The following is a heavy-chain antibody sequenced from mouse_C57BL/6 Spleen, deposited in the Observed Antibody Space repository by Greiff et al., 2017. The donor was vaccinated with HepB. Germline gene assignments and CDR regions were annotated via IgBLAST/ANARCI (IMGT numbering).Heavy chain of an antibody. J-gene: IGHJ1*03. V-gene: IGHV1-42*01. D-gene: IGHD2-3*01. CDR2: INPSTGGT. CDR1: GYSFTGYY. Sequence: VQLKESGPELVKPGASVKISCKASGYSFTGYYMNWVKQSPEKSLEWIGEINPSTGGTTYNQKFKAKATLTVDKSSSTAYMQLKSLTSEDSAVYYCARRGLLRDWYFDVWGTGTTVTVSS. CDR3: ARRGLLRDWYFDV.